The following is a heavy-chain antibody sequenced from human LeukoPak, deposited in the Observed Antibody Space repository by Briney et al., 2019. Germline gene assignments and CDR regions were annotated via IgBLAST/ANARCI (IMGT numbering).Heavy chain of an antibody. CDR2: IKQDGSEK. Sequence: GGSLRLSCAASGFTFSSYAMSWVRQAPGKGLEWVANIKQDGSEKYYVDSVKGRFTISRDNAKNSLYLQMNSLRAEDTAVYYCARDRYGYWGQGTLVTVSS. CDR1: GFTFSSYA. CDR3: ARDRYGY. D-gene: IGHD4-17*01. V-gene: IGHV3-7*01. J-gene: IGHJ4*02.